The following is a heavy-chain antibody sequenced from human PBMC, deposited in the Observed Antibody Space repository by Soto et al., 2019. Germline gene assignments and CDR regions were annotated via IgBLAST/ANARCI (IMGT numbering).Heavy chain of an antibody. D-gene: IGHD5-18*01. Sequence: ASVKVSCKASGYTFTSYGISWVRQAPGQGLEWMGWISAYNGNTNYAQKLQGRVTMTTDTSTSTAYMELRSLRSDDTAVYYCATYGLPNYYYYYMDVWGKGTTVTVSS. CDR3: ATYGLPNYYYYYMDV. CDR1: GYTFTSYG. CDR2: ISAYNGNT. J-gene: IGHJ6*03. V-gene: IGHV1-18*01.